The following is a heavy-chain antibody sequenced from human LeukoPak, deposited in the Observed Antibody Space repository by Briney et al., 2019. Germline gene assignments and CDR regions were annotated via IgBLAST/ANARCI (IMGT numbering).Heavy chain of an antibody. CDR1: GFTFSSYT. J-gene: IGHJ4*02. CDR3: ATDYYFDN. Sequence: GSLRLSCAASGFTFSSYTMNWVRQAPGKGLEWVSAIGGSAGTTYYADSVKGRFTISRDNSKNTLYLQMNSLRAEDTAVYYCATDYYFDNWGQGTLVTVSS. V-gene: IGHV3-23*01. CDR2: IGGSAGTT.